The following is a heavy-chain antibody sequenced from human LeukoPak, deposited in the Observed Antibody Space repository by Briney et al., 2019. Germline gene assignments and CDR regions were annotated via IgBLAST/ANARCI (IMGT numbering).Heavy chain of an antibody. J-gene: IGHJ4*02. CDR3: ARGIYGDPPAIDQ. V-gene: IGHV3-74*01. D-gene: IGHD4-17*01. Sequence: GGSLRLSCTASGFIFNSFWMHWVRQVPGKGLEWVSRLNIDGTRATYAEFVEGRFTVSRDNTKNMVWLQMNSLRVDDTAVYYCARGIYGDPPAIDQWGQGTLVTVSS. CDR1: GFIFNSFW. CDR2: LNIDGTRA.